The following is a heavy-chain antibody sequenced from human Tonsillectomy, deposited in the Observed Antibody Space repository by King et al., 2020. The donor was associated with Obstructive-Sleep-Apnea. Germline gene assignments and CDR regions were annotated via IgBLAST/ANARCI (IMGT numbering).Heavy chain of an antibody. Sequence: QLQESGPGLVKPSQTLSLACTVSGGSISSGGHYWSWLRQHPGKGLEWIGYIYYSGGTYYNPSLKSRVTLSVDTSKSQFSLKLNSVTAADAAVYYCARAETAEGTHFDYWGQGTLVIVSS. J-gene: IGHJ4*02. CDR2: IYYSGGT. V-gene: IGHV4-31*03. CDR1: GGSISSGGHY. CDR3: ARAETAEGTHFDY. D-gene: IGHD2-21*02.